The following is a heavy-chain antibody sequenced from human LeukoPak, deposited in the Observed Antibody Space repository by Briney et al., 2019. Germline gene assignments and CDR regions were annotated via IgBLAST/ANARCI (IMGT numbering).Heavy chain of an antibody. V-gene: IGHV6-1*01. J-gene: IGHJ3*02. CDR1: GDSVSNDGPA. Sequence: SQTLSLTCAISGDSVSNDGPAWNWIRQSPSRGLEWLGRTYFRSKWSHDYAVSVKSRITIKPDTSRNQFSLQLNSLTPEDTAVYYCARGKYSAFDIWSQGTRVSVSS. D-gene: IGHD1-26*01. CDR2: TYFRSKWSH. CDR3: ARGKYSAFDI.